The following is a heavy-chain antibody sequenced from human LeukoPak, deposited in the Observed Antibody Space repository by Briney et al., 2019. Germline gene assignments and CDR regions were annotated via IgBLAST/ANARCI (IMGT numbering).Heavy chain of an antibody. CDR1: GGSLRSFY. V-gene: IGHV4-59*01. J-gene: IGHJ6*02. CDR2: IYYSGTT. D-gene: IGHD2-15*01. CDR3: GRGWPYYYSMDI. Sequence: PSETLSLTCTVPGGSLRSFYWCWIRHTPGKRLGRMGSIYYSGTTSYNPYLKGRGTISIDTSNNNLSITVRSVTAAGTAMYYCGRGWPYYYSMDIWGGGPTL.